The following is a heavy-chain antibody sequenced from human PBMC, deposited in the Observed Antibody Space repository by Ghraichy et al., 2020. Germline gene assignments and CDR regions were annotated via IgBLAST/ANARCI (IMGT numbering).Heavy chain of an antibody. CDR2: ISGSGGST. V-gene: IGHV3-23*01. CDR1: GFTFSSYA. Sequence: GGSLRLSCATSGFTFSSYAMSWVRQAPGKGLEWVSAISGSGGSTYYADSVKGRFTISRDNSKNTLYLQMNSLRAEDTAVYYCAKDLLRSSTSCYGHWGQGTLVTVSS. J-gene: IGHJ4*02. D-gene: IGHD2-2*01. CDR3: AKDLLRSSTSCYGH.